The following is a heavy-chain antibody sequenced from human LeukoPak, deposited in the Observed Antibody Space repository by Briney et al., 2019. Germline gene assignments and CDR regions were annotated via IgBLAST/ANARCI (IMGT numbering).Heavy chain of an antibody. CDR3: ARGGDSSGYYYTIDY. CDR1: GGSISSYY. D-gene: IGHD3-22*01. CDR2: IGTSGST. Sequence: PSETLSLTCTVSGGSISSYYWSWIRQPAGEGLEWIGRIGTSGSTNYNPSLKSRVTMSVDTSKNQFSLRLSSVTAADAAVYYCARGGDSSGYYYTIDYWGQGTLVTVSS. J-gene: IGHJ4*02. V-gene: IGHV4-4*07.